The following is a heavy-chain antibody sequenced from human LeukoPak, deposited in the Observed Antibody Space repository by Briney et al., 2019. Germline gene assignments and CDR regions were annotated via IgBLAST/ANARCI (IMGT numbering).Heavy chain of an antibody. CDR3: ATDGEGRYGNFDY. D-gene: IGHD5-18*01. V-gene: IGHV1-24*01. J-gene: IGHJ4*02. CDR1: GHTLTELS. CDR2: FDPEDGET. Sequence: ASVKVSCKVSGHTLTELSMHWVRQAPGKGLEWMGGFDPEDGETIYAQKFQGRVTMTEDTSTDTAYMELSSLRSEDTAVYYCATDGEGRYGNFDYWGQGTLVTVS.